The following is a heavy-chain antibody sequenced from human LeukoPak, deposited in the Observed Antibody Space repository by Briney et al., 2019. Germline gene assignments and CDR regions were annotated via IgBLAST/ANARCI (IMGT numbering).Heavy chain of an antibody. V-gene: IGHV4-4*07. CDR2: IYTSGST. CDR3: ARDSDRPILDYYGSGSSNLNWFDP. D-gene: IGHD3-10*01. J-gene: IGHJ5*02. Sequence: KPSETLSLTCTVSGGSISSYYWSWIRQPAGKGLEWIGRIYTSGSTNYNPSLKSRVTMSVDTSKNQFSLKLSSVTAADTAVYYCARDSDRPILDYYGSGSSNLNWFDPWGQGTLVTVSS. CDR1: GGSISSYY.